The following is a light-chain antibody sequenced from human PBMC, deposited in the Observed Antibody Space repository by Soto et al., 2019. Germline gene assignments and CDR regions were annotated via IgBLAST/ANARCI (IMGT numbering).Light chain of an antibody. CDR3: CSYAGSSTYV. Sequence: QSALTQPASVSGSPGQSITISCTGTSSDVGSYKFVSWYQQHPGKAPKLTIYEVSKRPSGVSNRLSGSKSGNTASLTISGLQAEDEADYYCCSYAGSSTYVFGTGTKLTVL. J-gene: IGLJ1*01. V-gene: IGLV2-23*02. CDR2: EVS. CDR1: SSDVGSYKF.